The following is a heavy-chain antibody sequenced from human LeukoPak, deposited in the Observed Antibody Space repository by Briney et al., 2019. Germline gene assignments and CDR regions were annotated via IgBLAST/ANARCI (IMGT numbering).Heavy chain of an antibody. V-gene: IGHV3-74*03. D-gene: IGHD4-17*01. CDR3: ARASTTVPNLLYY. CDR2: INGDGTST. CDR1: GFTFSTYW. J-gene: IGHJ4*02. Sequence: GGSLRLSCAASGFTFSTYWMHWVRQAPGKGLLWVSRINGDGTSTKYADSVKGRFTISRDNARHTLYLQMNSLRAEDTAVYYCARASTTVPNLLYYGGEGTLVTVSS.